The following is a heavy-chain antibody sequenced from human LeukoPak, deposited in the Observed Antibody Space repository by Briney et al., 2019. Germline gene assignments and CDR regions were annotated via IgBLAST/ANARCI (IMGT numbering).Heavy chain of an antibody. CDR2: IYHSGTT. CDR3: ARAAEGYHYNRNGYSFDY. Sequence: SETLSLTCTVSGDSISSAYYWGWIRQPPGKGLEWIGSIYHSGTTYYNPSLKSRVTISVDTSKNQFSLRLSSVTAADTAMYYCARAAEGYHYNRNGYSFDYWGQGTLVTVSS. J-gene: IGHJ4*02. CDR1: GDSISSAYY. V-gene: IGHV4-38-2*02. D-gene: IGHD3-22*01.